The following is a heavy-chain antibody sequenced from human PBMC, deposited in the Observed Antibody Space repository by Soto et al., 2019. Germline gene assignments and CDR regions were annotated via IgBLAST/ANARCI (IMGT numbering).Heavy chain of an antibody. CDR2: IDPSDSYT. CDR3: ARREGNWYYGMDV. V-gene: IGHV5-10-1*01. D-gene: IGHD1-1*01. Sequence: PGESLKISCKGSGYSFTSYWISWVRQMPGKGLEWTGRIDPSDSYTNYSPSFQGYVTISAEKSISTAYLQWSSLKASDTAMYYCARREGNWYYGMDVWGQETTIPICS. CDR1: GYSFTSYW. J-gene: IGHJ6*02.